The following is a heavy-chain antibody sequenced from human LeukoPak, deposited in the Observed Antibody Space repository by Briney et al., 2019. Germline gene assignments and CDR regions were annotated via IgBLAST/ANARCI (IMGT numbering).Heavy chain of an antibody. Sequence: PGGSLRLSCAASGFTLSSYTMNWVRQAPGKGLEWVSAISVGVGGTSYGDSVRGRFTISRDSSKNTLYLRMNSLRVDDTAVYYCAKSQFFDYWGQGTLVTVA. CDR3: AKSQFFDY. CDR2: ISVGVGGT. CDR1: GFTLSSYT. J-gene: IGHJ4*02. D-gene: IGHD5-24*01. V-gene: IGHV3-23*01.